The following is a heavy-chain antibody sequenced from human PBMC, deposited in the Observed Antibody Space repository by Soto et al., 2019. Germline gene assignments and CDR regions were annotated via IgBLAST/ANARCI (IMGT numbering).Heavy chain of an antibody. CDR3: ATDIHATWLLNS. D-gene: IGHD2-2*02. J-gene: IGHJ4*02. CDR1: GFTFSSYW. CDR2: INSDGSST. Sequence: GGSLRLSCAASGFTFSSYWMYWVRQAPGKGLVWVSRINSDGSSTSYADSVKGRFTISRDNAKTTLYLQMNSLRAEDTFLYLWATDIHATWLLNSWGQGTLVTVSS. V-gene: IGHV3-74*01.